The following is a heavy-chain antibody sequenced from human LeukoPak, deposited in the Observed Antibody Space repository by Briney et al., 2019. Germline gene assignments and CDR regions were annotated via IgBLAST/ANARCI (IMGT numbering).Heavy chain of an antibody. V-gene: IGHV1-2*02. J-gene: IGHJ4*02. CDR3: ARAAVTTLPYFDY. Sequence: ASVKVSFKASGYTFTGYYMHWVRQAPGQGLEWMGLVNPSVDATNYAQKFQGRVTMTRDTSISTAYMELSRLRSDDTAVYYCARAAVTTLPYFDYWGQGPLVTVSS. CDR1: GYTFTGYY. CDR2: VNPSVDAT. D-gene: IGHD4-17*01.